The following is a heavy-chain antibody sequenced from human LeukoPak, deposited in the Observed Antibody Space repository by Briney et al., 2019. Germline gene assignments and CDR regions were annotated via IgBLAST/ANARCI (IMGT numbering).Heavy chain of an antibody. V-gene: IGHV4-39*01. CDR3: ARHGIGYSGYDLGNYFDY. CDR2: IYYSGST. D-gene: IGHD5-12*01. Sequence: SETLSLTCTVSGGSISSSSYYWGWIRQPPGKGLEWIGSIYYSGSTYYNPSLKSRVTISVDTSKNQFSLKPSSVTAADTAVYYCARHGIGYSGYDLGNYFDYWGQGTLVTVSS. J-gene: IGHJ4*02. CDR1: GGSISSSSYY.